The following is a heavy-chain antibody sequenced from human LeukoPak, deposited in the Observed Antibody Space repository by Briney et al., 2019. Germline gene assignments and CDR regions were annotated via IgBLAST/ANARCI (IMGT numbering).Heavy chain of an antibody. CDR2: INHSGST. V-gene: IGHV4-34*01. J-gene: IGHJ4*02. CDR3: ARHPGSGPNYYDSSGYYYNDY. D-gene: IGHD3-22*01. Sequence: PSETLSLTCAVYGGSFSGYYWSWIRQPPGKGLEWIGEINHSGSTNYNPSLKSRVTISVDTSKNQFSLKLSSVTAADTAVYYCARHPGSGPNYYDSSGYYYNDYWGQGTLVTVSS. CDR1: GGSFSGYY.